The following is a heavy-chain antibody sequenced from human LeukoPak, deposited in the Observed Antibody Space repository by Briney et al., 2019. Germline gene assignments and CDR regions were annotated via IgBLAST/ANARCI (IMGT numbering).Heavy chain of an antibody. Sequence: WGSLTLSCAASGFTFSSYSMNWVRQAPGKGLEWVSYISSSSSTIYYADSVKGRFTISRDHAKNSLYLQMNSLRAEDTAVYYCARDMGELLYYYYFYMDVRGKGTTVTVSS. CDR2: ISSSSSTI. CDR1: GFTFSSYS. CDR3: ARDMGELLYYYYFYMDV. D-gene: IGHD1-26*01. J-gene: IGHJ6*03. V-gene: IGHV3-48*01.